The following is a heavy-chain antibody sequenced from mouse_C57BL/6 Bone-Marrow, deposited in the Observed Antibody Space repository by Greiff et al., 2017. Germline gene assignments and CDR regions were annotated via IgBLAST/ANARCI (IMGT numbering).Heavy chain of an antibody. CDR2: INPYNGDT. CDR3: ARGGKGY. CDR1: GYSFTGYF. V-gene: IGHV1-20*01. Sequence: EVQLQESGPELVKLGDSVKISCKASGYSFTGYFMNWVMQSHGKSLEWIGRINPYNGDTFYNQKFKGKDTLTVDKSSSTAHMELRSLTSEDSAVYYCARGGKGYWGQGTTLTVSS. J-gene: IGHJ2*01.